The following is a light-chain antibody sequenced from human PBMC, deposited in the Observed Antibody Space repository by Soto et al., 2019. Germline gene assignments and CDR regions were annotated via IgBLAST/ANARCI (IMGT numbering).Light chain of an antibody. CDR2: RAS. Sequence: EIVMTQSPATLSVSPGGSATLSCRASQHVSSNFAWYRQKPGQAPTLIIYRASTRATGIPARFSGSGSGTEFTLTISSLQSEAVEVYYCQQYNNLPYTFGQGTKLEIK. CDR3: QQYNNLPYT. J-gene: IGKJ2*01. CDR1: QHVSSN. V-gene: IGKV3-15*01.